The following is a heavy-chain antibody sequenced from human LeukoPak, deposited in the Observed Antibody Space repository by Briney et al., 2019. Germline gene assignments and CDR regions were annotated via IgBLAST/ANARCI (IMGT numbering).Heavy chain of an antibody. V-gene: IGHV3-23*01. CDR3: AKPPYSSSWYAFVY. CDR2: ISSSGGST. D-gene: IGHD6-13*01. CDR1: GFVFSTYA. Sequence: GGSLRLSCAASGFVFSTYAMGWVRQAPGKGLEWVSAISSSGGSTYYADSVKGRFTISRDNSKNTLYLQMNSLRAEDTAVYYCAKPPYSSSWYAFVYWGQGTLVTVSS. J-gene: IGHJ4*02.